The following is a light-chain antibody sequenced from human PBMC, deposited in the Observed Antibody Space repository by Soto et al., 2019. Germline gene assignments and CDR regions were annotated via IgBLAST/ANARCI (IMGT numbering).Light chain of an antibody. J-gene: IGLJ3*02. Sequence: QSALTQTASVSGSPGQSITISCTGTSSDVGSYNFVSWYQQHPGKAPKLMIYEGSKRPSGVSNRFSGSKSGSTASLTISGLQAEDEAEYYCFSYAGRNTLVFGGGTKLTVL. CDR1: SSDVGSYNF. CDR2: EGS. CDR3: FSYAGRNTLV. V-gene: IGLV2-23*01.